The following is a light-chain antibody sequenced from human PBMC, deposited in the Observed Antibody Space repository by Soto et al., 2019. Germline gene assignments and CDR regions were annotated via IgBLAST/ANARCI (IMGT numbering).Light chain of an antibody. CDR2: GNN. Sequence: QSVLTQPPSVSGAPGQRVTISCTGSSNIGAGYDVHWYQQLPGTAPKLLIYGNNNRPSGVPDRFSGSKSGTSASLAITGLQAGDEADYYCQSYDSSLIGYVFGTGTKLTVL. V-gene: IGLV1-40*01. CDR1: SNIGAGYD. J-gene: IGLJ1*01. CDR3: QSYDSSLIGYV.